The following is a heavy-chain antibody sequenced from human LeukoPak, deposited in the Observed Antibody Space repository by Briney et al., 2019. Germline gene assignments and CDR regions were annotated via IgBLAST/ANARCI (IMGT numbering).Heavy chain of an antibody. CDR1: GFSFSYHG. Sequence: GGSLRLSCVASGFSFSYHGMNWVRLAPGKGLEWVSGVSPPGGGTYYADSVKGRFTISRDDSRNTLSLQMNSLRVEDTAVYYCARGQQLASGDENYLDYWGQGTLVTVSS. J-gene: IGHJ4*02. CDR2: VSPPGGGT. CDR3: ARGQQLASGDENYLDY. D-gene: IGHD6-13*01. V-gene: IGHV3-23*01.